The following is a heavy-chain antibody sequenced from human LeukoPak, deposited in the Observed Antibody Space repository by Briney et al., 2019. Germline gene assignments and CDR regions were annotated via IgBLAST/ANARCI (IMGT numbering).Heavy chain of an antibody. J-gene: IGHJ4*02. D-gene: IGHD6-13*01. CDR2: IYYSGNT. CDR3: AREGAAGNPSHFDY. V-gene: IGHV4-59*01. CDR1: SDSISGYY. Sequence: SETLSLTCSVSSDSISGYYWSWLRQPPGKGLEWIGYIYYSGNTYYNPSLKGRVTISLDTSKNQSSLKMNSMTAADTAVYYCAREGAAGNPSHFDYWGQGSLVTVSS.